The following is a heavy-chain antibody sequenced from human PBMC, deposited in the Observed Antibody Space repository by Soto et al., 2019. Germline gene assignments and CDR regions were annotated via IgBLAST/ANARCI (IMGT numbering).Heavy chain of an antibody. Sequence: QVQLVQSGAEVKMPGASVKVSCKASGYTFTDYYLHWVRQAPGQGLVWVAWINPKTGSTHYAQKFRGSVTMTRDTSINTAYMEVTSLTSDDTAVYYCARTPESAHHDYWGQGTLVTVSS. J-gene: IGHJ4*02. CDR1: GYTFTDYY. D-gene: IGHD6-6*01. CDR2: INPKTGST. CDR3: ARTPESAHHDY. V-gene: IGHV1-2*02.